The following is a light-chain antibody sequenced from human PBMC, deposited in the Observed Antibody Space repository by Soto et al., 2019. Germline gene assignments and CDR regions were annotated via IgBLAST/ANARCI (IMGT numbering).Light chain of an antibody. Sequence: AIQMTQSPSSLSASVGDRVTITCRASQGISIDLTWYQQKPGKAPKLLIYGASNLQSGVPSRFSGSGSGTEFTLTISSLQPEDFATYYCLQDYNYPLTFGQGTRLDIK. V-gene: IGKV1-6*01. CDR1: QGISID. CDR2: GAS. J-gene: IGKJ5*01. CDR3: LQDYNYPLT.